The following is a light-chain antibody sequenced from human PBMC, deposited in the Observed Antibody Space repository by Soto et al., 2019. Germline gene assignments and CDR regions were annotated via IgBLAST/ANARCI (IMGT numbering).Light chain of an antibody. Sequence: QSVLTQSSSASASLGSSVKLTCTLTSGPTDYIVAWHQQQPGRAPRYLMSLEDSGSYNRGSGVPDRFSASSSWAYRYLTISNLQSDDEADYYCETWDSITRVFGGGTKLTVL. J-gene: IGLJ2*01. CDR1: SGPTDYI. CDR3: ETWDSITRV. CDR2: LEDSGSY. V-gene: IGLV4-60*03.